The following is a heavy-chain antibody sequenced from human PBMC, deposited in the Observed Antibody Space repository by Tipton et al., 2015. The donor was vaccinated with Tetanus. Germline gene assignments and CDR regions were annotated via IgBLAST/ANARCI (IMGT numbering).Heavy chain of an antibody. J-gene: IGHJ6*04. V-gene: IGHV3-23*01. CDR2: ISGSRLTP. CDR1: GFTFKSYT. Sequence: GSLRLSCAASGFTFKSYTMNWVRQAPGNGLEWVAAISGSRLTPYYADSVKGRFTISRDNSKNTLSLQLNSLRADDTAIYFCAKEALGVLSLWGKGTTVIVSS. CDR3: AKEALGVLSL.